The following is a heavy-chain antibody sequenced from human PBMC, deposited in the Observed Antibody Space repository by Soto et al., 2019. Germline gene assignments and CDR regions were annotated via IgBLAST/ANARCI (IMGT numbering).Heavy chain of an antibody. CDR2: VSFDGSNK. Sequence: QVQLVQSGGGVVQPGGSLRLSCAASGFTFSPYPMTWVGQGPGKGLEWVAVVSFDGSNKYYRDSVKGRFTISKDNVKNTLFLQMNDLRHEDTAVYYCARLPGPLVSVLYIYPVDARETPSDVDVWGQGTSVTVSS. J-gene: IGHJ6*02. CDR1: GFTFSPYP. CDR3: ARLPGPLVSVLYIYPVDARETPSDVDV. V-gene: IGHV3-30*06. D-gene: IGHD2-15*01.